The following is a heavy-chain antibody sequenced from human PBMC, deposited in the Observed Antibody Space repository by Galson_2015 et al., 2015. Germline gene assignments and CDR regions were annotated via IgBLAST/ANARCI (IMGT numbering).Heavy chain of an antibody. V-gene: IGHV1-3*01. Sequence: SVKVSCKASGYTFTSYAMHWVRQAPGQRLEWMGWINAGNGNTKYSQKFQGRVTITRDTSASTAYMELSSLRSEDTAVYYCARELGYGSGGSCYYDDGMDVWGQGTTVTVSS. CDR2: INAGNGNT. J-gene: IGHJ6*02. CDR3: ARELGYGSGGSCYYDDGMDV. D-gene: IGHD2-15*01. CDR1: GYTFTSYA.